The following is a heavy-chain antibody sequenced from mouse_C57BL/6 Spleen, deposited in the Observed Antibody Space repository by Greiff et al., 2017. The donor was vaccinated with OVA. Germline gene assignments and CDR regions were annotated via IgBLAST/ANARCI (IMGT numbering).Heavy chain of an antibody. Sequence: QVQLQQSGTELVKPGASVKLSCKASGYTFTSYWMHWVKQRPGQGLEWIGNINPSNGGTNYNEKFKSKATLTVDKSSSTAYMQLSSLTSEDSAVDYCARSKLAYYFDYWGQGTTLTVSS. V-gene: IGHV1-53*01. CDR2: INPSNGGT. J-gene: IGHJ2*01. CDR1: GYTFTSYW. D-gene: IGHD1-3*01. CDR3: ARSKLAYYFDY.